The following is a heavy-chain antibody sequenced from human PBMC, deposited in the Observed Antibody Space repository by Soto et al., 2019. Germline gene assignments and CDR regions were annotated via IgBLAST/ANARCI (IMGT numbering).Heavy chain of an antibody. J-gene: IGHJ4*02. CDR2: FYHSAST. D-gene: IGHD6-13*01. V-gene: IGHV4-4*02. Sequence: PSETLSLTCAVSGGSISSTHWWSWVRPPPGKRLEWVGEFYHSASTNSNPSLKSRGTISVDKSKKQFSLRLSTVTAADTAVYYCARGMAAAGSGLDYWVQGTMGTVSS. CDR1: GGSISSTHW. CDR3: ARGMAAAGSGLDY.